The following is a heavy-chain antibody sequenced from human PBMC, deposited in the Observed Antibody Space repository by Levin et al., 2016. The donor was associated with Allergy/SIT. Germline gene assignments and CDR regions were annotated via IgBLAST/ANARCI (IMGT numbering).Heavy chain of an antibody. V-gene: IGHV3-23*01. J-gene: IGHJ4*02. CDR3: ARGIGRSWSFDY. D-gene: IGHD6-13*01. Sequence: GGSLRLSCAASGFTFSSYTMSWVRQAPGKGLEWVSAISGSGGSTYYADSVKGRFTVSRDNSQNTLYLQMNSLRVEDTAVYYCARGIGRSWSFDYWGQGTLVTVSS. CDR2: ISGSGGST. CDR1: GFTFSSYT.